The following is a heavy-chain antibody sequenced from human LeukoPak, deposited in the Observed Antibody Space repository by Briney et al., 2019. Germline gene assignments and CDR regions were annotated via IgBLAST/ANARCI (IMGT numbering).Heavy chain of an antibody. J-gene: IGHJ4*02. CDR3: ARVHSSGWYSLDY. D-gene: IGHD6-19*01. CDR2: IIPILGIA. V-gene: IGHV1-69*04. CDR1: GGTFSSYA. Sequence: SVKVSCKASGGTFSSYAISWVRQAPGQGLEWMGRIIPILGIANYAQKFQGRVTITADKSTSTAYMELSSLRSEDTAVYYCARVHSSGWYSLDYWGQGTLVTVSS.